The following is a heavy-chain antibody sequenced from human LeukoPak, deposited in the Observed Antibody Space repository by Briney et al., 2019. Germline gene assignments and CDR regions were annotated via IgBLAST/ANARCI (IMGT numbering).Heavy chain of an antibody. CDR2: IYFGGGT. Sequence: SETLSLTCTVSGGSLFGYYWSWIRQSPGKGLEWIGYIYFGGGTDYNPSLKNRVTLSVDTSKNQFSLRLNSATAADTAVYYCAKEGGGGSHSEAWGQGILVTVSS. CDR3: AKEGGGGSHSEA. V-gene: IGHV4-59*01. J-gene: IGHJ5*02. CDR1: GGSLFGYY. D-gene: IGHD1-26*01.